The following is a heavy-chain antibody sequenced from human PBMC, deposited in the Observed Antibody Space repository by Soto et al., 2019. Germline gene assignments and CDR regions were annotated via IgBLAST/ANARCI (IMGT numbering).Heavy chain of an antibody. CDR3: ARDVSVAGTGGSDY. Sequence: GGSLRLSCASSGFTFXSYWMSWVRQAPGKGLEWVANIKQDGSEKYYVDSVKGRFTISRDNAKNSLYLQMNSLRAEDTAVYYCARDVSVAGTGGSDYWGQGTLVTVSS. V-gene: IGHV3-7*01. J-gene: IGHJ4*02. D-gene: IGHD2-8*02. CDR1: GFTFXSYW. CDR2: IKQDGSEK.